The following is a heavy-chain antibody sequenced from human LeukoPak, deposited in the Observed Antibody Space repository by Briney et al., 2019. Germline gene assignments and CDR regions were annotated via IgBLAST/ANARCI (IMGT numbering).Heavy chain of an antibody. J-gene: IGHJ4*02. CDR1: GYTFTSYY. Sequence: ASVKVSCKASGYTFTSYYMHWVRQAPGQGLEWMGIINPSGGSTSYAQKFQGRVTMTGDTSTGTVYMELSSLRSEDTAVYYCARDDSSGYYYWGQGTLVTVSS. D-gene: IGHD3-22*01. CDR2: INPSGGST. V-gene: IGHV1-46*01. CDR3: ARDDSSGYYY.